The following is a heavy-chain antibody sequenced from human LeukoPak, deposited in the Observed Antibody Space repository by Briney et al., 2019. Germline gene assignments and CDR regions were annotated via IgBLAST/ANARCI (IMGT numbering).Heavy chain of an antibody. CDR2: MNPNSGNT. V-gene: IGHV1-8*01. CDR1: GYTFTSYD. Sequence: ASVKVSCKASGYTFTSYDINWVRQATGQGLEWMGWMNPNSGNTGYAQKFQGRVTMTRNTSISTPYMELSSLRSEDTAVYYCATSSGGSYEDFDYWGQGTLVTVSS. D-gene: IGHD1-26*01. CDR3: ATSSGGSYEDFDY. J-gene: IGHJ4*02.